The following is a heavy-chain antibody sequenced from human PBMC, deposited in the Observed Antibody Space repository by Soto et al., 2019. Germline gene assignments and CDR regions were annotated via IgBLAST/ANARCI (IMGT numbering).Heavy chain of an antibody. CDR1: GFTFDDYA. Sequence: GGSLRLSCAASGFTFDDYAMHWVRQAPGEGLEWVSGISWNSGSIGYADSVKGRFTTSRDNAKNSLYLQMNSLRAEDTALYYCAKDLAVAGTYYYGMDVWGQGTTVTVSS. J-gene: IGHJ6*02. CDR3: AKDLAVAGTYYYGMDV. D-gene: IGHD6-19*01. V-gene: IGHV3-9*01. CDR2: ISWNSGSI.